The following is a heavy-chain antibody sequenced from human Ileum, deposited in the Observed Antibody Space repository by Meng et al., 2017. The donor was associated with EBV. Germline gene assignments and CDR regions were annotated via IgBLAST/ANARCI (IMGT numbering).Heavy chain of an antibody. CDR1: GGSISSSGNY. CDR2: KYHSGST. V-gene: IGHV4-30-4*01. D-gene: IGHD3-9*01. CDR3: ARRGGYDILTPVGWFDP. Sequence: GPLQAAGPGLVRPSETLSLTCAVSGGSISSSGNYWSWIRQPPGKGLEWIGYKYHSGSTYYNPSLKSRVTMSVDTSRNQFSLKLSSVTAADTAVYYCARRGGYDILTPVGWFDPWGQGTLVTVSS. J-gene: IGHJ5*02.